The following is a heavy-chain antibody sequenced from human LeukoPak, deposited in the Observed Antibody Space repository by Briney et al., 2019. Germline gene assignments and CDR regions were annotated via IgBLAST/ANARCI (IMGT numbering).Heavy chain of an antibody. CDR1: GFTSSSYA. V-gene: IGHV3-30-3*01. D-gene: IGHD1-26*01. CDR2: ISYDGSNK. J-gene: IGHJ4*02. CDR3: ARMTHSGSYYFDY. Sequence: GGSLRLSCAASGFTSSSYAMHWVRQAPGKGLEWVAVISYDGSNKYYADSVKGRFTIPRDNAKTSLYLQMNSLRDEDTAVYYCARMTHSGSYYFDYWGQGTLVTVSS.